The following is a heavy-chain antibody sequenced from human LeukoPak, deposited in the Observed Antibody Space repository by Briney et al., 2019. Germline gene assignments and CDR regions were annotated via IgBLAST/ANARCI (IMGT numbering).Heavy chain of an antibody. V-gene: IGHV3-9*01. J-gene: IGHJ4*02. D-gene: IGHD3-9*01. CDR2: ISWNSGSI. Sequence: GRSLRLSCAASGFTFDDYAMHWVRQAPGKGLEWVSSISWNSGSIGYADSVKGRFTISRDNAKNSLYLQMNSLRAEDTALYYCAKDGRTRYFDWLDYWGQGTLVTVSS. CDR3: AKDGRTRYFDWLDY. CDR1: GFTFDDYA.